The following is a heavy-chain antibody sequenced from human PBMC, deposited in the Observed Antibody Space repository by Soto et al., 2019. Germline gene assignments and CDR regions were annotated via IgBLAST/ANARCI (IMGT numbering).Heavy chain of an antibody. Sequence: SQTLSLTCTVSGDSISSYFWSWIRQPPGKGLEWIGCVYHSGSTNYSPSLKRRVSISVDTSERQFSLNLRLVTAADTAVYYCARLRIATNNYKWFDPWGQGTLVTVSS. J-gene: IGHJ5*02. D-gene: IGHD2-21*01. CDR3: ARLRIATNNYKWFDP. V-gene: IGHV4-59*12. CDR1: GDSISSYF. CDR2: VYHSGST.